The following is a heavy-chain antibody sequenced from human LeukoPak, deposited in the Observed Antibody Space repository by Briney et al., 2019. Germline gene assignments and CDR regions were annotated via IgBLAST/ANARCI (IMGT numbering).Heavy chain of an antibody. J-gene: IGHJ4*02. D-gene: IGHD2-15*01. CDR2: IFYNGNT. Sequence: SETLSLTRTVSGGSFSSGTYYWPWIRQSPGKGLEWIVYIFYNGNTYYNPSHKSRVTISVDTSKNQFSLRLTSVTAADTAVYYCARVSKMAGWIDYWGQGTLVTVSS. V-gene: IGHV4-61*01. CDR3: ARVSKMAGWIDY. CDR1: GGSFSSGTYY.